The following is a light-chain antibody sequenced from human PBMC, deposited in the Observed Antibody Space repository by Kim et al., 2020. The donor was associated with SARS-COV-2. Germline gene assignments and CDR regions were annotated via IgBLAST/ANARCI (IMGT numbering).Light chain of an antibody. CDR2: QDS. CDR3: QAWDSRSYVV. CDR1: KLGDEY. V-gene: IGLV3-1*01. J-gene: IGLJ2*01. Sequence: SYELTQPPSVSVSPGQTASITCSGDKLGDEYACWYQQKPGQSPVLVIYQDSKRPSGIPDRFSGSNSGNTATLTISGTQAMDEADYYCQAWDSRSYVVFGG.